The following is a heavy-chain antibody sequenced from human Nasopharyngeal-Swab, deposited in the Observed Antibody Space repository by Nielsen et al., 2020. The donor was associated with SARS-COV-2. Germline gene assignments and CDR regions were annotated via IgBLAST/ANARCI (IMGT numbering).Heavy chain of an antibody. D-gene: IGHD5-24*01. V-gene: IGHV4-39*02. Sequence: SETLSLTCTVSGGSISSSSYYWGWIRQPPGKGLEWIGSIYYSGSTYYNPSLKSRVTISVDTSKNQFSLKLSSVTAADTAVYYCATDRRDGHNGGQDRQESYYYYGMDVWGQGTTVTVSS. CDR3: ATDRRDGHNGGQDRQESYYYYGMDV. CDR2: IYYSGST. CDR1: GGSISSSSYY. J-gene: IGHJ6*02.